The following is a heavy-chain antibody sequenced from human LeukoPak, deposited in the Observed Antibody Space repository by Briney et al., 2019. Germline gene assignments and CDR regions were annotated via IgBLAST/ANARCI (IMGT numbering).Heavy chain of an antibody. J-gene: IGHJ4*02. Sequence: GGSLRLSCAASGFTFDYYAMHWVRPAPGKGLELVSGISWNSGSIGYAASVEGRFTISRDNAKNSLYLQMNSLRAEDTALYYCATSPTIFGVVIIYWGQGTLVTVSS. CDR3: ATSPTIFGVVIIY. V-gene: IGHV3-9*01. CDR2: ISWNSGSI. CDR1: GFTFDYYA. D-gene: IGHD3-3*01.